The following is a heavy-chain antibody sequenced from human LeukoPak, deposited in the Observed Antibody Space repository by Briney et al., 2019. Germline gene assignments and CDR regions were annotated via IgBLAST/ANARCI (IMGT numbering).Heavy chain of an antibody. CDR3: ARGRGYSYGRHFDY. CDR1: GGSFSGYY. D-gene: IGHD5-18*01. Sequence: SETLSLTCAVYGGSFSGYYWSWIRQPPGKGLEWIGETNHSGSTNYNPSLKSRVTISVDTSKNQFSLKLSSVTAADTAVYYCARGRGYSYGRHFDYWGQGTLVTVSS. CDR2: TNHSGST. V-gene: IGHV4-34*01. J-gene: IGHJ4*02.